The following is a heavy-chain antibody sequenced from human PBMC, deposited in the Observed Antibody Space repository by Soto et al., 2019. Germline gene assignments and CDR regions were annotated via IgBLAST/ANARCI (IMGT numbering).Heavy chain of an antibody. V-gene: IGHV3-49*04. CDR1: ECTIGDQG. D-gene: IGHD3-22*01. Sequence: SLSLSCTASECTIGDQGLSWVRQAPGKGLEGVGFIRSKADGGTTEYAASVSGRFTISLDESKSIAYLQMTSVQTEDPAVYQCARQLWKFGSSGFHRHYFDYRGQGTLVTVSS. CDR2: IRSKADGGTT. CDR3: ARQLWKFGSSGFHRHYFDY. J-gene: IGHJ4*02.